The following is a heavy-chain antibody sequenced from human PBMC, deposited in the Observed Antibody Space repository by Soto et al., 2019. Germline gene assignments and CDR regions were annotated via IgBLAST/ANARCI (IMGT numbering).Heavy chain of an antibody. CDR3: ARSRVAPWDS. CDR1: GFSLSTSGEG. J-gene: IGHJ4*02. CDR2: IYWDDDK. D-gene: IGHD2-15*01. Sequence: QITLKESGPTLVKPTQTLTLTCTFSGFSLSTSGEGLGWICRPPGKALEWLALIYWDDDKRYRPSLKSRLTITKDTSKNQVVLTLADMDPVDTATYYCARSRVAPWDSWGQGTQVTVSS. V-gene: IGHV2-5*02.